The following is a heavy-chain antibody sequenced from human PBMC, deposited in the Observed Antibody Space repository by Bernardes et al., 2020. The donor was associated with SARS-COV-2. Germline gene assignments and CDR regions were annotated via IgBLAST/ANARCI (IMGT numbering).Heavy chain of an antibody. Sequence: GGSLRLSCAASGFTFSDDWMSWVRRAPGKGLEWVANRKQDGSKKYYLDSVKGRFTISRDNAKNSLFLQMNSLRDEDTAVYYCARARLYYFDTSGYYDYWGQGTLVTVSS. D-gene: IGHD3-22*01. CDR3: ARARLYYFDTSGYYDY. CDR2: RKQDGSKK. V-gene: IGHV3-7*01. J-gene: IGHJ4*02. CDR1: GFTFSDDW.